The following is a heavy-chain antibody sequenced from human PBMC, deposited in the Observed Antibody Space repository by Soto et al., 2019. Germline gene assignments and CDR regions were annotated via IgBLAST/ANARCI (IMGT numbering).Heavy chain of an antibody. CDR2: IYPGDSDT. Sequence: GESLKISCKGSGYSFTSYWIGWVRQMPGKGLEWMGIIYPGDSDTRYSPSFQGQVTISADKSISTAYLQWSSLKASDTAMYYCARPLLEGQLVSGGMDVWGQGTTVTVSS. CDR3: ARPLLEGQLVSGGMDV. V-gene: IGHV5-51*01. J-gene: IGHJ6*02. D-gene: IGHD6-6*01. CDR1: GYSFTSYW.